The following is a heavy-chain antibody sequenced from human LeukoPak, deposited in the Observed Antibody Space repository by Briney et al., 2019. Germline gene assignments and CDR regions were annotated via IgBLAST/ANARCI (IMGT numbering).Heavy chain of an antibody. CDR2: ISGSGGST. J-gene: IGHJ4*02. CDR1: GFTFSSYA. V-gene: IGHV3-23*01. Sequence: GGSLRLSCAASGFTFSSYAMSWVRQAPGKGLEWVSAISGSGGSTYYADSVKGRLTISRDNSKNTLYLQMNSLRAEDTAVYYCVKVPTRQLTYYFDYWGQGTLVTVSS. D-gene: IGHD6-13*01. CDR3: VKVPTRQLTYYFDY.